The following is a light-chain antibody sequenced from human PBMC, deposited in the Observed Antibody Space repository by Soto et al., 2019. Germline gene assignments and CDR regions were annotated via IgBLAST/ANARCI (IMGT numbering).Light chain of an antibody. V-gene: IGKV1-33*01. CDR3: LQDYSSPIT. CDR2: DAS. Sequence: DIQMTQSPSSLSASVGDRVTITCQASQDISNYLNWYQQKPGKAPKLLIYDASNLETGVPSRFSGSGSGSAFSLTITSLQPEDFATYYCLQDYSSPITFGQGTRLEIK. J-gene: IGKJ5*01. CDR1: QDISNY.